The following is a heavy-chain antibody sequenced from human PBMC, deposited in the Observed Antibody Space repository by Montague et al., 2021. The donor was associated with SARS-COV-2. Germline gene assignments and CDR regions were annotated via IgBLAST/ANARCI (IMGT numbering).Heavy chain of an antibody. V-gene: IGHV4-31*03. CDR1: GTSIRSGGYY. CDR2: IFHTGGA. Sequence: TLSLTCTVSGTSIRSGGYYWTWIRQHPGKGLEWLGNIFHTGGAXSXXSLETRVTISVDTSNNLFSLRLSSVTAADTALYFCASVRLFGYLDYWGQGTLVTVSS. CDR3: ASVRLFGYLDY. J-gene: IGHJ4*02. D-gene: IGHD3-3*01.